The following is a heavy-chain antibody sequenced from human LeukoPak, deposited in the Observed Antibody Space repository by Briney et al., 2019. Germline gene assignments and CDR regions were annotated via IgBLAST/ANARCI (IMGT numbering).Heavy chain of an antibody. CDR2: IRYDGSNK. CDR1: GFTFSSYG. CDR3: AKELSRRGWYHFAY. V-gene: IGHV3-30*02. D-gene: IGHD6-19*01. Sequence: AGGSLRLSCAASGFTFSSYGMHWVRQAPGKGLEWVAFIRYDGSNKYYEDSVKGRFTISRDNSKNTLYLQMNSLRAEDTAVYYCAKELSRRGWYHFAYWGQGTLVTVSS. J-gene: IGHJ4*02.